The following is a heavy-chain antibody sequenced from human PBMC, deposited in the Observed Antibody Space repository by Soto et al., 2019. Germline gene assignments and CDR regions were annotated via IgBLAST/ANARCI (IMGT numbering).Heavy chain of an antibody. CDR3: AREIVVVPDAPDAFDL. CDR1: GYTFTSYG. J-gene: IGHJ3*01. V-gene: IGHV1-18*01. Sequence: ASVKVSCKASGYTFTSYGISWVRQAPGQGLEWMGWISAYNGNTNYAQKLQGRVTMTTDTSTSTAYMELRSLRSDDTAVYYCAREIVVVPDAPDAFDLWGQGTMVTVSS. CDR2: ISAYNGNT. D-gene: IGHD2-2*01.